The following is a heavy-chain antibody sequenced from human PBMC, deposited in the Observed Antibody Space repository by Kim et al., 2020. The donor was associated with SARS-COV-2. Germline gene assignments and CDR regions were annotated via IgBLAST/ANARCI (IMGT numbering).Heavy chain of an antibody. CDR3: ARMRYCSSTSCYGPWYFDL. Sequence: GRFTISRDNAKNSLYLQMNSLRAEDTAVYYCARMRYCSSTSCYGPWYFDLWGRGTLVTVSS. J-gene: IGHJ2*01. V-gene: IGHV3-11*03. D-gene: IGHD2-2*01.